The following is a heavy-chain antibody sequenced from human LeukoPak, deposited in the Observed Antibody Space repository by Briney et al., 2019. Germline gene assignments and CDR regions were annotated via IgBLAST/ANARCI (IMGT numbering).Heavy chain of an antibody. CDR2: ISNSGSCI. CDR1: GFTFSSYS. V-gene: IGHV3-21*01. J-gene: IGHJ5*02. CDR3: ARDSPYYYDSSGYPNGCDP. D-gene: IGHD3-22*01. Sequence: GGSLRLSCAASGFTFSSYSMNWVRQAPGKGLEWVSSISNSGSCIYYADSVKGRFTISRDNAKNSLYLQMNSLRAEDTAVYYCARDSPYYYDSSGYPNGCDPWGQGTRVTVS.